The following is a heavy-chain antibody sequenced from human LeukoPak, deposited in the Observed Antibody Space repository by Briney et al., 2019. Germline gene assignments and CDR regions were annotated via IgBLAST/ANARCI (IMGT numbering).Heavy chain of an antibody. D-gene: IGHD6-19*01. CDR1: GCSISSGYY. V-gene: IGHV4-38-2*02. CDR2: IYHSGST. Sequence: PSETLSFTCTVSGCSISSGYYWGWIRQPPGKGLEWIGSIYHSGSTYYNPSLKSRVTISVDTSKNQFSLKLSSVTAADTAVYYCASDSSGHRRSDAFDIWGQGTMVTVSS. J-gene: IGHJ3*02. CDR3: ASDSSGHRRSDAFDI.